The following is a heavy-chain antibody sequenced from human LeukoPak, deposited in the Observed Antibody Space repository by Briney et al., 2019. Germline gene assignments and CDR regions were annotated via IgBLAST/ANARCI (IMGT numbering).Heavy chain of an antibody. CDR1: GFTFSSYA. D-gene: IGHD3-16*01. V-gene: IGHV3-23*01. Sequence: GGSLRLSCAASGFTFSSYAMTWVRQAPGKGLKWVSTINRCGSTYDADSVKGRFTISRDNSKNTLYLQMNSLRAEDTAVYYCARDGTYYDYVWGSSEEYYFDYWGQGTLVTVSS. CDR2: INRCGST. CDR3: ARDGTYYDYVWGSSEEYYFDY. J-gene: IGHJ4*02.